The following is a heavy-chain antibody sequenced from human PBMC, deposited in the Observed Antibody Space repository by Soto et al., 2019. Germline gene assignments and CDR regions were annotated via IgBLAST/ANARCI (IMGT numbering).Heavy chain of an antibody. V-gene: IGHV1-18*01. CDR1: GYTFTSYG. J-gene: IGHJ4*02. Sequence: QVQLVQSGAEVKKPGASVKVSCKASGYTFTSYGISWVRQAPGQGLEWMGWISAYNGNTNYAQKPQGRVTMTTDTSTSTADMELRSLRSDDTAVYYCARVRAPYYYDSSDLHYWGQGTLVTVSS. D-gene: IGHD3-22*01. CDR2: ISAYNGNT. CDR3: ARVRAPYYYDSSDLHY.